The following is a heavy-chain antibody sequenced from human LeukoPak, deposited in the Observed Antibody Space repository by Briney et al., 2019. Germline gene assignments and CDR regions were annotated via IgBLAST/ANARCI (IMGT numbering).Heavy chain of an antibody. CDR2: IYHSGST. D-gene: IGHD3-3*01. Sequence: PSETLSLTCTVSGYSISSGYYWGWIRQPPGKGLEWIGSIYHSGSTYYNPSLKSRVTISVDTSKNQFSLKLSSVTAADTAVYYCARVYYDFWSGYSPTIDYWGQGTLVTVSS. V-gene: IGHV4-38-2*02. CDR1: GYSISSGYY. CDR3: ARVYYDFWSGYSPTIDY. J-gene: IGHJ4*02.